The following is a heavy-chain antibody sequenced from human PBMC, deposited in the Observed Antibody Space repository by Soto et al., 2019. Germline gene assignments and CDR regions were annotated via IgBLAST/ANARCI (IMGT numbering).Heavy chain of an antibody. V-gene: IGHV1-46*01. CDR3: ARDPEPDYGGNPRLGRYYYGMDV. Sequence: GASVKVSCKASGYTFTSYYMHWVRQAPGQGLEWMGIINPSGGSTSYAQKFQGRVTMTRDTSTSTVYMELSSLRSEDTAVYYCARDPEPDYGGNPRLGRYYYGMDVWGQGTTVTVSS. CDR2: INPSGGST. CDR1: GYTFTSYY. D-gene: IGHD4-17*01. J-gene: IGHJ6*02.